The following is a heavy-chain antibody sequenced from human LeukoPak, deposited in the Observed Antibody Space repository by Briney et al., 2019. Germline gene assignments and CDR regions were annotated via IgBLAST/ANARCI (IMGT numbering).Heavy chain of an antibody. J-gene: IGHJ4*02. CDR1: GDSISSESYY. CDR2: LYPSGST. CDR3: ARGRLRFGTPLYFAY. Sequence: SQTLSLTCSVSGDSISSESYYWSWIRQPAGRGLEWIGRLYPSGSTHYNPSLKSRVSISVDTSKNQFSLTLRSVTAADTAVYYCARGRLRFGTPLYFAYWGQGILVTVSP. D-gene: IGHD3-10*01. V-gene: IGHV4-61*02.